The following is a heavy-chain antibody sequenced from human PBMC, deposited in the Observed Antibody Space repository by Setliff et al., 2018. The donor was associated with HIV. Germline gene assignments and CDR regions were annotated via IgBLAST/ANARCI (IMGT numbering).Heavy chain of an antibody. D-gene: IGHD3-3*01. CDR1: GFTVSTNY. Sequence: GSLTLSCAASGFTVSTNYMSWIRQPAGTGLEWIGHIYTSGSTDYNPSLKSRVTISVDTSNNHFSLRLNSVTAADTAVYYCTRGRSSTIFGVAYFDFWGQGVRVTVSS. V-gene: IGHV4-4*07. J-gene: IGHJ4*02. CDR2: IYTSGST. CDR3: TRGRSSTIFGVAYFDF.